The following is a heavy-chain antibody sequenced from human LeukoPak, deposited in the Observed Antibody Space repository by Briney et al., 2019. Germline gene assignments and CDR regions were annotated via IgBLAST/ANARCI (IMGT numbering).Heavy chain of an antibody. CDR3: VAGLASYYYYGMDV. J-gene: IGHJ6*02. D-gene: IGHD3/OR15-3a*01. CDR1: GYTFTSYD. Sequence: ASVKVSCKASGYTFTSYDIKWVRRATGQGLEWMGWMNPNSGNTGYAQKFQGRVTMTRNTSISTAYMELSSLRSEDTAVYYCVAGLASYYYYGMDVWGQGTTVTVSS. V-gene: IGHV1-8*01. CDR2: MNPNSGNT.